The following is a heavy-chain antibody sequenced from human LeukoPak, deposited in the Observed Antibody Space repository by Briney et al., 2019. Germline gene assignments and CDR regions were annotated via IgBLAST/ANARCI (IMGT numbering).Heavy chain of an antibody. CDR2: IFHSGTT. J-gene: IGHJ6*03. V-gene: IGHV4-59*11. D-gene: IGHD6-25*01. CDR1: GGSIRGHY. CDR3: ARSVAGSSSFYYMDV. Sequence: SETLSLTCTVSGGSIRGHYWSWIRRPPGKGLEWIAYIFHSGTTNYNPSLKSRVSISRDMSKNRFSLKMTSVTTADTAVYYWARSVAGSSSFYYMDVWGNGTTVTVSS.